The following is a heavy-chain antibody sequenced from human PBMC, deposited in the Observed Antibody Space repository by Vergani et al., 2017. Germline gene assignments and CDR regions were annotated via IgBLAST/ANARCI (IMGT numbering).Heavy chain of an antibody. CDR2: INRGSTT. D-gene: IGHD1-14*01. CDR3: AKEGRSGITPFVAD. Sequence: EVQLLESGGGLVQPGGFLRVSCAASGFTFSSDAMSWVRQAPGKGLEWVSAINRGSTTYYADSVKGRFTISRDNSKNTVFLQMNSLRAEDTAVYYCAKEGRSGITPFVADWGQGTLVTVSS. CDR1: GFTFSSDA. J-gene: IGHJ4*02. V-gene: IGHV3-23*01.